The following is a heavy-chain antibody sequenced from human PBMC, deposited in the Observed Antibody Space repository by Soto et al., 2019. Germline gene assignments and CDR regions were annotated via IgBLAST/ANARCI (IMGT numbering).Heavy chain of an antibody. CDR1: GFTFSRYG. D-gene: IGHD4-17*01. CDR2: ISFDGSYK. Sequence: QVQLVESGGGVVQPGRSLRLSCAASGFTFSRYGMHWVRQAPGKGLEWVAVISFDGSYKYYADSVKGRFTISRDNSKNTLYLQMNSLRAEDTAVYYCAMSHDYGDYFDYWGQGTLVTVSS. CDR3: AMSHDYGDYFDY. J-gene: IGHJ4*02. V-gene: IGHV3-30*03.